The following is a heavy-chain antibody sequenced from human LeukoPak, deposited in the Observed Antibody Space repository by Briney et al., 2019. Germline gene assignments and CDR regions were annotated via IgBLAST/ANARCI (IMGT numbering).Heavy chain of an antibody. V-gene: IGHV4-59*01. Sequence: PSETLSLTCTVSGGSISSYYWSWIRQPPGKGLEWIGYIYYSGSTNYNPSLKSRVTISVDTSKNRFSLKLSSVTAADTAVYYCARAQPFNWNYLGVNWFDPWGQGTLVTVSS. CDR3: ARAQPFNWNYLGVNWFDP. J-gene: IGHJ5*02. D-gene: IGHD1-7*01. CDR2: IYYSGST. CDR1: GGSISSYY.